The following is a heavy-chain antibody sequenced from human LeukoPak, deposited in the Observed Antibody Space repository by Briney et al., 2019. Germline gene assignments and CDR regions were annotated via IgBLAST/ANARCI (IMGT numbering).Heavy chain of an antibody. Sequence: ASVKVSCKASGYTFTGYYMHWVRQAPGQGLEWMGWINPNSGGTNYAQKFQGRVTMTRDTSISTAYMELSRLRSDDTAVYYCAREVILWFGEPYYFDYWGQGILVTVSS. CDR2: INPNSGGT. D-gene: IGHD3-10*01. CDR1: GYTFTGYY. CDR3: AREVILWFGEPYYFDY. J-gene: IGHJ4*02. V-gene: IGHV1-2*02.